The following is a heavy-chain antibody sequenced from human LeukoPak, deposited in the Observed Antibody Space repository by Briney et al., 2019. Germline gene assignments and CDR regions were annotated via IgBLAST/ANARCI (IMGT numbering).Heavy chain of an antibody. CDR3: ARYYLQWLARSTNWFDP. J-gene: IGHJ5*02. Sequence: PSETLSLTCAVYGGSFSGYYWSWIRQPPGKGLEWIGEINHSGSTNYNPSLKSRVAISVDTSKNQFSLKLSSVTAADTAVYYCARYYLQWLARSTNWFDPWGQGTLVTVSS. CDR1: GGSFSGYY. V-gene: IGHV4-34*01. D-gene: IGHD6-19*01. CDR2: INHSGST.